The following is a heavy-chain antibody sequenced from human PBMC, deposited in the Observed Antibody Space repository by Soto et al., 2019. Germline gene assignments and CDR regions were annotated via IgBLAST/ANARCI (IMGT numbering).Heavy chain of an antibody. CDR2: ITGSGGST. CDR3: AKVHCSASSNNFPDY. D-gene: IGHD3-10*02. Sequence: GGSLRLSCPASGFPFSSYAMTWVRQAPGKGLDLVSLITGSGGSTYYSASVKGRFTISRGHSRDTLYQKMDRLRAEDTALYYCAKVHCSASSNNFPDYWGQATLVTSPQ. CDR1: GFPFSSYA. J-gene: IGHJ4*02. V-gene: IGHV3-23*01.